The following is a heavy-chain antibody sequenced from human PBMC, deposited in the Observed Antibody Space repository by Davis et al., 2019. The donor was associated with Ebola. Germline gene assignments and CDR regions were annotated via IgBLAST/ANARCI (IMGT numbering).Heavy chain of an antibody. V-gene: IGHV5-51*01. CDR3: ARLENGDYVFDY. CDR1: GYSFTNNW. D-gene: IGHD4-17*01. CDR2: IYPGDSDT. J-gene: IGHJ4*02. Sequence: KVSCKASGYSFTNNWITWVRQMPGKGLEWMGIIYPGDSDTRYSPSFQGQVTISADKSISTAYLQWSSLKASDTAMYYCARLENGDYVFDYWGQGTLVTVSS.